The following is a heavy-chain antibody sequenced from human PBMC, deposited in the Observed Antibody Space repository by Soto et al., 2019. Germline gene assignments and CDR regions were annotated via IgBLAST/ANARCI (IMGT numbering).Heavy chain of an antibody. CDR2: TYYRSRWYN. CDR3: AGTTSHQWYYMDV. CDR1: GDSVSSNSAA. J-gene: IGHJ6*03. Sequence: QVQLQESGPGLVKPSQTLSLTCAISGDSVSSNSAAWNWIRLSPSRGLEWLARTYYRSRWYNDYAVSVRSRITVKPDTSKNQFSLQLTSVTAADTAVYYCAGTTSHQWYYMDVWGKGTTVTVSS. D-gene: IGHD1-7*01. V-gene: IGHV6-1*01.